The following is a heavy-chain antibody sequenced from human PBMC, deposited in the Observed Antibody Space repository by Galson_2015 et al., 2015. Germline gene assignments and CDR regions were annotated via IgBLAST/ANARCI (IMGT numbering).Heavy chain of an antibody. CDR2: VYYSGST. V-gene: IGHV4-4*02. CDR1: GGSISSTNW. CDR3: TRWNHGNDWFDP. Sequence: SETLSLTCAVSGGSISSTNWWSWVRQSPGRGLEWIGDVYYSGSTIYNPSLKSRVTMSVDKSKNQFSLRLSSVTAADTAVYFCTRWNHGNDWFDPWGQGVLVTVSS. J-gene: IGHJ5*02. D-gene: IGHD1-14*01.